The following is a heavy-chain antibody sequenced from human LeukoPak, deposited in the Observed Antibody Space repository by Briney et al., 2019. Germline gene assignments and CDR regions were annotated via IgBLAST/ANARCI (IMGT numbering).Heavy chain of an antibody. CDR3: ARGYCSSSSCYRYYYYYMDV. V-gene: IGHV4-59*08. CDR2: IHYSGST. D-gene: IGHD2-2*02. J-gene: IGHJ6*03. Sequence: SGTLSLTRTVSGGSISSYYWSWIRQPPGKGMEWIGYIHYSGSTNYNPSLKSRGTILVDTSKNQFSLKLSSVTAADTAVYYCARGYCSSSSCYRYYYYYMDVWGKGTTVTVSS. CDR1: GGSISSYY.